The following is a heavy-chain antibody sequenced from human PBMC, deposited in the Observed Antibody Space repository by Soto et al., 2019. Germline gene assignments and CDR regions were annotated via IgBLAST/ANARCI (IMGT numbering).Heavy chain of an antibody. V-gene: IGHV3-23*01. CDR2: ITSDGSTT. D-gene: IGHD6-19*01. Sequence: HPGGSVRLSCAASGFTFSTYTMYWARQAPGKGLEWVSGITSDGSTTWHADFVEGRFTISRDNSKNTVYLQLNSPRGEDAAVYFCAKGGSSGWPGGEDFWGQGTMVTVSS. CDR1: GFTFSTYT. J-gene: IGHJ4*02. CDR3: AKGGSSGWPGGEDF.